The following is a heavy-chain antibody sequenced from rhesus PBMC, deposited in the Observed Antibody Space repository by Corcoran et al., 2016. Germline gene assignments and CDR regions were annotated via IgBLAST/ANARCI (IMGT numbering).Heavy chain of an antibody. CDR3: SRGGLQYLDWLLPNDAFDF. CDR2: IYLDDDK. V-gene: IGHV2-174*01. D-gene: IGHD3-3*01. Sequence: QVTLKESGPALVKPTQTLTLTCNFSGFSLTTSGMGVGWIRQPPGNALAWLALIYLDDDKRYSTSLKSRLTISKDTSKNQVVRTMTNMDTVDTATYYCSRGGLQYLDWLLPNDAFDFWGQGLRVTVSS. CDR1: GFSLTTSGMG. J-gene: IGHJ3*01.